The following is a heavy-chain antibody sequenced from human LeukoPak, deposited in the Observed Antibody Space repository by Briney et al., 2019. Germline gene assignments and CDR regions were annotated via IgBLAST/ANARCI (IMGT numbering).Heavy chain of an antibody. CDR2: ISGSGGST. Sequence: GGSLRLSCAASGFTFSSYAMSWVRQAPGKGLEWVSAISGSGGSTYYADSVKGRFTISRDNSKNTLYLQMNSLRAEDTAVYYCAKDSSGSYHGYYYYGMDVWGQGTTVTVSS. D-gene: IGHD1-26*01. CDR3: AKDSSGSYHGYYYYGMDV. CDR1: GFTFSSYA. V-gene: IGHV3-23*01. J-gene: IGHJ6*02.